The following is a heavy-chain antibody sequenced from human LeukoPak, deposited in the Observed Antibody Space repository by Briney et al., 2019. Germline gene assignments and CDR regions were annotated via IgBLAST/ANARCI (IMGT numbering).Heavy chain of an antibody. CDR3: ASVRTKAFGWFDP. D-gene: IGHD1-7*01. J-gene: IGHJ5*02. CDR1: GGSISSSSYY. CDR2: IYYSGST. V-gene: IGHV4-39*07. Sequence: PSETLSLTCTVSGGSISSSSYYWGWIRQPPGKGLEWIGSIYYSGSTYYNPSLKSRVTISVDTSKNQFSLKLSSVTAADTAVYYCASVRTKAFGWFDPWGQGTLVTVSS.